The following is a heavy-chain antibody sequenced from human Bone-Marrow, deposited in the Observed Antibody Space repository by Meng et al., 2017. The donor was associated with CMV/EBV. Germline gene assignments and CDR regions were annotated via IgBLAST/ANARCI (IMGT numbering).Heavy chain of an antibody. Sequence: ASVKVSCKASGYTFTSYDINWVRQATGQGLEWMGWMNPNSGNTGYAQKFQGRVTITRNTSISTAYVELSSLRSEDTAVYYCARGKSGFGYGAEIDYWGQGTLVTVSS. J-gene: IGHJ4*02. D-gene: IGHD3-10*01. CDR2: MNPNSGNT. V-gene: IGHV1-8*03. CDR3: ARGKSGFGYGAEIDY. CDR1: GYTFTSYD.